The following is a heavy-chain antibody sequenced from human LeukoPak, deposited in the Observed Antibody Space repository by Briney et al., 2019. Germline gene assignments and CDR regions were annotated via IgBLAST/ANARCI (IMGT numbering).Heavy chain of an antibody. CDR1: GGTFSSYA. CDR3: ARSQAYGSGDPFDI. V-gene: IGHV1-69*05. J-gene: IGHJ3*02. CDR2: IIPIFGTA. Sequence: GASVKVSCKASGGTFSSYAISWVRQAPGQGLEWMGRIIPIFGTANYAQKFQGRVTITTDESTSTAYMELSSLRSEDTAVYYCARSQAYGSGDPFDIWGQGTMVTVSS. D-gene: IGHD3-10*01.